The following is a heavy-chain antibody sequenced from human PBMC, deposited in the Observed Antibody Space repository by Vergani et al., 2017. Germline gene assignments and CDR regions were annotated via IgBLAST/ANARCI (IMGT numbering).Heavy chain of an antibody. J-gene: IGHJ4*02. CDR2: IFYSGTT. CDR1: GGSISSGDHC. V-gene: IGHV4-31*11. Sequence: QVQLQESGPGVVKPSQTLSLTCAVSGGSISSGDHCWTWIRQRPGKGLEWIGYIFYSGTTYDNPSLRSRLTISVDTSQNQFSLKLSSGTAADTAVYYCARGRRGGSSSWYRWGQGTLVTVSS. D-gene: IGHD6-13*01. CDR3: ARGRRGGSSSWYR.